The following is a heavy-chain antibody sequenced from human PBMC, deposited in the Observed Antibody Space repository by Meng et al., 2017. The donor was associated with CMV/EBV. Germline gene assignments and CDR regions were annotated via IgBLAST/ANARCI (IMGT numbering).Heavy chain of an antibody. CDR1: GDSVSSNSAA. V-gene: IGHV6-1*01. J-gene: IGHJ6*02. D-gene: IGHD4-23*01. CDR2: TYYRSKWYN. Sequence: LRLSCAISGDSVSSNSAAWNWIRQSPSRGLEWLGRTYYRSKWYNDYAVSVKSRITINPDTSKNQFSLQLNSVTPEDTAVYYCARDAEPPVVTPYYYYYGMDVWGQGTTVTV. CDR3: ARDAEPPVVTPYYYYYGMDV.